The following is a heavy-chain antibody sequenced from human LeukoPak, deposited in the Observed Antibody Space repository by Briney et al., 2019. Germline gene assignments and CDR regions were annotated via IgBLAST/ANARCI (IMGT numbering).Heavy chain of an antibody. CDR2: IYTSGST. V-gene: IGHV4-4*07. Sequence: SETLSLTCTVAAASISSYYWSWIRQPAGKGLEWIGRIYTSGSTHYNPSLKGRVTISLDKSKNQFSLKLSSVTAADTAVYFCAREQYNDSSGRILWGQGTLVTVSS. J-gene: IGHJ4*02. CDR3: AREQYNDSSGRIL. CDR1: AASISSYY. D-gene: IGHD3-22*01.